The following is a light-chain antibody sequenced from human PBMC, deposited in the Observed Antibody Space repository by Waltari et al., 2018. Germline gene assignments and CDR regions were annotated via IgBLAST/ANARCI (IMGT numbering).Light chain of an antibody. V-gene: IGLV2-14*01. Sequence: QSALTQPASVSGSPGQSITISCTGTSRDVGTYHYVPWYQQYPGKSPTLVIYEVTNRPSGVSDRFSGSKSGSTASLTISGLQPDDEAHYYCSSYTSATTLVVFGPGTWVTV. CDR1: SRDVGTYHY. CDR2: EVT. CDR3: SSYTSATTLVV. J-gene: IGLJ1*01.